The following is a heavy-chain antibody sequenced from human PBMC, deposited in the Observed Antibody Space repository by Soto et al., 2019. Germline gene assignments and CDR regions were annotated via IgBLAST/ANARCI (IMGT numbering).Heavy chain of an antibody. D-gene: IGHD3-22*01. J-gene: IGHJ4*02. CDR3: AKHGTDSDYYDSSGLSY. V-gene: IGHV3-23*01. CDR2: ISGSGGST. Sequence: TGGSLRLSCAASGFTFSSYAMSWVRQAPGKGLEWVSAISGSGGSTYYADSVKGRFTISRDNSKNTLYLQMNSLRAEDTAVYYCAKHGTDSDYYDSSGLSYWGQGTLVTVSS. CDR1: GFTFSSYA.